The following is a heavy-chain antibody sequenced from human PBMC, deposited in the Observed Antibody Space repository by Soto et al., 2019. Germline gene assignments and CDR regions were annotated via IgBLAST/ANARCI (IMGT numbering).Heavy chain of an antibody. CDR3: ARDPGQDEAMDY. Sequence: QVQVVESGGGVVQPGRSLRLSCAASGFTFSSFGMHWVRQAPGKGLEWVAVIWHDGKNKYYADSAKGRFTISRDNSKNTLYLQMNSLRAEDTAVYYRARDPGQDEAMDYWGQGTLVTVSS. CDR1: GFTFSSFG. V-gene: IGHV3-33*01. J-gene: IGHJ4*02. CDR2: IWHDGKNK.